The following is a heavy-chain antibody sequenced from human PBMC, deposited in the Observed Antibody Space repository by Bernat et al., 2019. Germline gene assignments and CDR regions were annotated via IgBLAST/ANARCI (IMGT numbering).Heavy chain of an antibody. CDR1: GGSISSGGYY. D-gene: IGHD2-2*01. CDR3: ARGKDCSSTSCYDY. CDR2: IYYSGST. J-gene: IGHJ4*02. V-gene: IGHV4-31*03. Sequence: QVQLQESGPGLVKPSQTLSLTCTVSGGSISSGGYYWSWLRQHPGQGLEWIGYIYYSGSTYYNPSLKSRVTISVDTSKNQFSLKLSSVTAADTAVYYCARGKDCSSTSCYDYWGQGTLVTVSS.